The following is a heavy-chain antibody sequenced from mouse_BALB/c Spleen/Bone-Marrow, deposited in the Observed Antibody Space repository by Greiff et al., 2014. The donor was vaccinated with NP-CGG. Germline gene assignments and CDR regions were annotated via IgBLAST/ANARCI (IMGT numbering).Heavy chain of an antibody. V-gene: IGHV2-9*02. Sequence: QVQLQQSGPGQVAPSQSLSITCTVSEFSLTSYGVHWVRQPPGKGLEWLGVIWAGGSTNYNSALMSRLSISKDNSKSQVFLKMNSLQTDDTAMYYCARGGSSRAWFAYWGQGTLVTVSA. CDR1: EFSLTSYG. J-gene: IGHJ3*01. CDR3: ARGGSSRAWFAY. D-gene: IGHD1-1*01. CDR2: IWAGGST.